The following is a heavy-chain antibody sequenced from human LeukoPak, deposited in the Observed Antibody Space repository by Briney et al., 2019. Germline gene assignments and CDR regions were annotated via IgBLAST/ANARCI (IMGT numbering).Heavy chain of an antibody. V-gene: IGHV1-2*02. D-gene: IGHD1-26*01. Sequence: ASVKVSCKASGYTFTAYYMHWVRQAPGQGLEWMGWVNCNSGGTQYAQKFQGRVTMTRDTSITTAYMELSGLRSDDTAMYYCARGHSGSESYWGQGTSLTVSS. J-gene: IGHJ4*02. CDR1: GYTFTAYY. CDR2: VNCNSGGT. CDR3: ARGHSGSESY.